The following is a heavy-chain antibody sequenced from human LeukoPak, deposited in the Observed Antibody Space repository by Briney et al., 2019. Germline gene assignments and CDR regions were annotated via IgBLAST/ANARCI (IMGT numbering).Heavy chain of an antibody. CDR2: TRNKANGYTT. D-gene: IGHD6-13*01. CDR1: GFTFNNAW. Sequence: PGGSLRLSCAASGFTFNNAWMSWVRQAPGKGLEWVGRTRNKANGYTTEYAASVKGRFTISRDDSRNSLFLQMTSLKTEDTAVYYCVRVHSISWDDSYFDYWGQGTLVTVSS. V-gene: IGHV3-72*01. CDR3: VRVHSISWDDSYFDY. J-gene: IGHJ4*02.